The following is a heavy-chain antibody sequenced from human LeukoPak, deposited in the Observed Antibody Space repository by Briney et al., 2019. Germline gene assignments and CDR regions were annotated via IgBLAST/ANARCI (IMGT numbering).Heavy chain of an antibody. D-gene: IGHD4-17*01. CDR1: GVSFSTYY. CDR2: VNHSGYT. V-gene: IGHV4-34*01. CDR3: ARQLYGSDY. Sequence: SETLSLTCDVSGVSFSTYYWSWIRQSPEKGLEWIGEVNHSGYTNYNPSLKGRVTMSVDTSKNQFSLKLSSVTAADTAVYYCARQLYGSDYWGQGTLVTVSS. J-gene: IGHJ4*02.